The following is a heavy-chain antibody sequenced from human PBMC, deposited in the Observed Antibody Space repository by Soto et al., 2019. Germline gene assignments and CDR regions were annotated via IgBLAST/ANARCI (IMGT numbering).Heavy chain of an antibody. CDR3: TTVGAATERAYCGGDCYLDFDY. Sequence: GGSLRLSCAASGFTFSNAWMNWVRQAPGKGLEWVGRVKSKTDGGTTDYAAPVKGRFTISRDDSKNTLYLQMNSLKTEDTAVYYCTTVGAATERAYCGGDCYLDFDYWGQGTLVTVSS. J-gene: IGHJ4*02. CDR2: VKSKTDGGTT. V-gene: IGHV3-15*07. CDR1: GFTFSNAW. D-gene: IGHD2-21*02.